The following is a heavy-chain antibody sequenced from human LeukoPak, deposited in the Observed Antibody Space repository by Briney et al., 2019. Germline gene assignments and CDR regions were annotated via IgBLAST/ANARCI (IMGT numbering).Heavy chain of an antibody. D-gene: IGHD5-18*01. CDR1: GFTFSESA. Sequence: GGSLRLSCSASGFTFSESAMHWVRQTPGKSLEYVSAISDNGGSTYYADSVKGRFTISRDNSKNTVSLQMSSLRAEDMAVYYCVSRGYHNYWGQGTLVTVSS. V-gene: IGHV3-64D*09. CDR3: VSRGYHNY. CDR2: ISDNGGST. J-gene: IGHJ4*02.